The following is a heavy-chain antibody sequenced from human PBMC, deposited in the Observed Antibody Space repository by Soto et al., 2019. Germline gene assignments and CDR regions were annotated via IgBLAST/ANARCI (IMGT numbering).Heavy chain of an antibody. CDR2: INPSGGST. V-gene: IGHV1-46*02. CDR1: GYTFNSYY. D-gene: IGHD5-12*01. J-gene: IGHJ3*02. Sequence: ASVKVCCKASGYTFNSYYMHWVRQAPGQGLEWMGIINPSGGSTSYAQKFQGRVTMTRDTSTSTVYMELSSLRSEDTAVYYCARAGLRRAFDIWGQGTMVTVSS. CDR3: ARAGLRRAFDI.